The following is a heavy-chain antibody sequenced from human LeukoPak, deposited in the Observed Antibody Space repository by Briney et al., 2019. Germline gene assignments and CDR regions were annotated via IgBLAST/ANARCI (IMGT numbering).Heavy chain of an antibody. Sequence: GGSLRLSCAASGRTFPDAWMTWVRQVPGKGLEWVGRIKSKVDGGTADYATPVKGRFAISREDSKNQLYLQMNSLKIEYTAVYYCTKDKPFTGGGVTSYWGQGTLVTVSS. CDR2: IKSKVDGGTA. CDR1: GRTFPDAW. V-gene: IGHV3-15*01. D-gene: IGHD3-16*01. CDR3: TKDKPFTGGGVTSY. J-gene: IGHJ4*02.